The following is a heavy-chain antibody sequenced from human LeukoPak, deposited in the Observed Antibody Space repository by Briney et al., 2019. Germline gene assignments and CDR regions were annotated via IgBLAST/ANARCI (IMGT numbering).Heavy chain of an antibody. CDR2: MNPNSGNT. CDR1: GYTFTSYD. V-gene: IGHV1-8*01. D-gene: IGHD3-10*01. Sequence: ASVKVSRKTSGYTFTSYDINWVRQATGQGLEWMGWMNPNSGNTAYAPKFQGRVTMTRDTSISTAYMELSSLRSEDTAVYYCARGGTLVQGITVLYGMDVWGQGTTVTVSS. CDR3: ARGGTLVQGITVLYGMDV. J-gene: IGHJ6*02.